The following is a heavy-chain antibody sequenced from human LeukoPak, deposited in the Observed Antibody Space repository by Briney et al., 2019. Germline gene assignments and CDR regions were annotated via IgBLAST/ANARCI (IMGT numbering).Heavy chain of an antibody. CDR2: IYHSGST. CDR3: ARAAGGTSDWFDP. Sequence: SETLSLTCAVSGYSISSGYYWGWIRQPPGKALEWIGSIYHSGSTYYNPSLKSRVTISVDTSKNQFSLKLSSVTAADTAVYYCARAAGGTSDWFDPWGQGTLVTVSS. J-gene: IGHJ5*02. V-gene: IGHV4-38-2*01. D-gene: IGHD3-16*01. CDR1: GYSISSGYY.